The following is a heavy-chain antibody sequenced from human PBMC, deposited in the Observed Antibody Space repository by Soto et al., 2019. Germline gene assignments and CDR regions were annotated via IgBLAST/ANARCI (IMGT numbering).Heavy chain of an antibody. V-gene: IGHV4-4*02. CDR2: IFHSGDT. D-gene: IGHD6-19*01. Sequence: QVQLQESGPGLAKPSGTLSLTCAVSGDSISNSRWWTGVRQPPGKGLEWIGDIFHSGDTNYNPSLKSRVFLSVGKSQNQFSLKVTSVTAADTAVYYCAYSTGWYRHDVWGQGTLVTVSS. J-gene: IGHJ3*01. CDR1: GDSISNSRW. CDR3: AYSTGWYRHDV.